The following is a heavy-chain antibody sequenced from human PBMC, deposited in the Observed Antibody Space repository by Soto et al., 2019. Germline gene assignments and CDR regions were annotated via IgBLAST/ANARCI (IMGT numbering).Heavy chain of an antibody. CDR3: AKVGDFSIVVVPAAMFLDYYYGMDV. Sequence: GGSLRLSCAASGFTFSSYGMHWVRQAPGKGLEWVAVISYDGSNKYYADSVKGRFTISRDNSKNTLYLQMNSLRAEDTAVYYCAKVGDFSIVVVPAAMFLDYYYGMDVWGQGTTVTVSS. D-gene: IGHD2-2*01. CDR1: GFTFSSYG. J-gene: IGHJ6*02. CDR2: ISYDGSNK. V-gene: IGHV3-30*18.